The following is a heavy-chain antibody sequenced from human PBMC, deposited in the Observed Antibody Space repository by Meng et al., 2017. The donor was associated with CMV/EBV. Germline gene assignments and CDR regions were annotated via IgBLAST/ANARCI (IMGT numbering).Heavy chain of an antibody. V-gene: IGHV1-69*05. Sequence: SVKVSCKASGGTFSSYAISWVRQAPGQGLEWMGGIIPIFGTANYAQKFQGRVTITTDESTSTAYMELSSLRSEDTAVYYGARASGIAGYYYDGMDVWGQGTTVTVSS. J-gene: IGHJ6*02. D-gene: IGHD6-13*01. CDR3: ARASGIAGYYYDGMDV. CDR2: IIPIFGTA. CDR1: GGTFSSYA.